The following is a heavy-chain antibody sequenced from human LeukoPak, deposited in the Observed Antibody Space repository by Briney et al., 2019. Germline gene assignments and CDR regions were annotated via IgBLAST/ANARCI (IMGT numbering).Heavy chain of an antibody. CDR2: IYDRGST. J-gene: IGHJ4*02. CDR3: ARGRTFDN. CDR1: GGSISSYY. Sequence: SQTLSLTCTVSGGSISSYYWSWIRQPPGKGLEWIGNIYDRGSTKYNPSLKSRVTISVDTSKNQFSLRLSSVTAADTAVYYCARGRTFDNWGQGTLVTVSS. V-gene: IGHV4-59*01.